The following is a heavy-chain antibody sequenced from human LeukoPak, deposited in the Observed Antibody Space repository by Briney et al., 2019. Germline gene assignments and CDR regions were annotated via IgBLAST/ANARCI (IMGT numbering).Heavy chain of an antibody. Sequence: PSETLSLTCAVYGGSFSGYYWSWIRQPPGKGLEWIGEINHSGSTNYNPSLKSRVTISVDTSKNQFSLKLSSVTAADTAVYYCASTGIAVADYWAREPWSPSPQ. D-gene: IGHD6-19*01. CDR2: INHSGST. V-gene: IGHV4-34*01. CDR3: ASTGIAVADY. J-gene: IGHJ4*02. CDR1: GGSFSGYY.